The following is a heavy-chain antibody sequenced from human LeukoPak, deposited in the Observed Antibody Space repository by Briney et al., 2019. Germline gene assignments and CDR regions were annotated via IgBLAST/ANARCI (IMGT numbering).Heavy chain of an antibody. CDR2: ISSSSSTI. Sequence: GGSLRLSCAASGFTFSSYSMNWVRQAPGKGLEWVSYISSSSSTIYYADSVKGRFTISRDNAKNSLYLQMNSLRAEDTAVYYCAREGETMAAAVFDYWGQGTLVTVSS. V-gene: IGHV3-48*04. CDR1: GFTFSSYS. D-gene: IGHD6-13*01. J-gene: IGHJ4*02. CDR3: AREGETMAAAVFDY.